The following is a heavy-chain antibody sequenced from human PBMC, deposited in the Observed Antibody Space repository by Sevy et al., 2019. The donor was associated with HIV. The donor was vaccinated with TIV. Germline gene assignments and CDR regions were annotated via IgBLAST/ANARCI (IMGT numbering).Heavy chain of an antibody. CDR3: TRTDDLYAFDM. Sequence: SETLSLTCSVSGVSISDYYWSWIRQPPGKGLEWLGYIYYSGSAGYNPSLRSRLAISIDTSKSQFSLKLGSVTAADTAVYYCTRTDDLYAFDMWGQGTMVTVSS. J-gene: IGHJ3*02. V-gene: IGHV4-59*13. CDR1: GVSISDYY. CDR2: IYYSGSA. D-gene: IGHD2-21*02.